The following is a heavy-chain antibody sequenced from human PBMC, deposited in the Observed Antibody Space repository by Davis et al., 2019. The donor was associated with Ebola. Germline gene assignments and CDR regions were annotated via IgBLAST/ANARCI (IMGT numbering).Heavy chain of an antibody. V-gene: IGHV4-61*01. CDR3: ARLGLFYWFDP. D-gene: IGHD3-9*01. CDR1: GGSVSSGSYY. Sequence: MPSETLSLTCTVSGGSVSSGSYYWSWIRQPPGKGLEWIGYIYYSGSTNYNPSLKSRVTISVDTSKNQFSLKLSSVTAADTAVYYCARLGLFYWFDPWGQGTLVTVSS. CDR2: IYYSGST. J-gene: IGHJ5*02.